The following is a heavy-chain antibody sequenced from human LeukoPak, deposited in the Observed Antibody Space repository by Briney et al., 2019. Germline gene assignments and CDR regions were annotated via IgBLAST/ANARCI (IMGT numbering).Heavy chain of an antibody. CDR1: GFTFSSYW. Sequence: GGSLRLSCAASGFTFSSYWMSWVRQAPGKGLEWVANIKRDGSEKYYVDSVKGRFTISRDNAKNSLYLQMNSLRAEDTAVYYCARWGYCSSTSCFRSNWFDPWGQGTLVTVSS. CDR3: ARWGYCSSTSCFRSNWFDP. J-gene: IGHJ5*02. D-gene: IGHD2-2*01. CDR2: IKRDGSEK. V-gene: IGHV3-7*01.